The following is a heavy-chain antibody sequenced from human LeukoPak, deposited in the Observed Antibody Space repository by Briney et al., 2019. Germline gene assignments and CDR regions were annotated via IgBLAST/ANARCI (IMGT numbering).Heavy chain of an antibody. CDR2: ISGSGGGT. D-gene: IGHD3-10*01. V-gene: IGHV3-23*01. J-gene: IGHJ6*04. CDR1: GFTFSNFS. Sequence: GGSLRLSCAASGFTFSNFSMSWVRQAPGKGLEWVSAISGSGGGTYYADSVKGRFTISRDNSKNTLYLQMNSLRAEDTAVYYCAKGAWGFGNYGMDVWGKRTTVTVSS. CDR3: AKGAWGFGNYGMDV.